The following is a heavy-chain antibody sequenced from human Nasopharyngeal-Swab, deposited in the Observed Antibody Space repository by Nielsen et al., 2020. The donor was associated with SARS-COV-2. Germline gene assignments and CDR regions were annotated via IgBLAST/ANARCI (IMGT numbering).Heavy chain of an antibody. CDR3: ARDLMKYSGYDYWDDAFDI. Sequence: GESLKISCAASGFTFSGYSMNWVRQAPGKGLEWVSSISSSSSYIYYADSVKGRFTISRDNAKNSLYLQMNSLRAEDTAVYYCARDLMKYSGYDYWDDAFDIWGQGTMVTVSS. D-gene: IGHD5-12*01. V-gene: IGHV3-21*01. CDR2: ISSSSSYI. J-gene: IGHJ3*02. CDR1: GFTFSGYS.